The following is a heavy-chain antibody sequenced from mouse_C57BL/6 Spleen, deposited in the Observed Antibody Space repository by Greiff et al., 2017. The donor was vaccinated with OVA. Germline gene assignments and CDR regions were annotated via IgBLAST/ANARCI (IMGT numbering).Heavy chain of an antibody. Sequence: DVKLVESGGGLVKPGGSLKLSCAASGFTFSDYGMHWVRQAPEKGLEWVAYISSGSSTIYYADTVKGRFTISRDNAKNTLFLQMTSLRSEDTAMYYCAREHYGSSYGYFDVWGTGTTVTVSS. CDR2: ISSGSSTI. CDR1: GFTFSDYG. J-gene: IGHJ1*03. V-gene: IGHV5-17*01. CDR3: AREHYGSSYGYFDV. D-gene: IGHD1-1*01.